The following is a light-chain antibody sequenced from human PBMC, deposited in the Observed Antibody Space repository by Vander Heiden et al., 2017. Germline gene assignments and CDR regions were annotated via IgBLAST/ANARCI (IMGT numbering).Light chain of an antibody. CDR2: VEGSGSY. CDR1: SGHSSYI. V-gene: IGLV4-60*03. Sequence: QPVLTQSSSASASLGSSVKLTCTLSSGHSSYIIAWHQQQPGKAPRYLMKVEGSGSYNKGSGVPDRFSGSSSGADRYLTISNRQSEDEADYYCESWDTNTRVFGGGTKLTVL. CDR3: ESWDTNTRV. J-gene: IGLJ3*02.